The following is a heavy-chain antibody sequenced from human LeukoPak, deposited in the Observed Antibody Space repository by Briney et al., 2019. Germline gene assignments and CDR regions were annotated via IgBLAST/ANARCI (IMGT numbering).Heavy chain of an antibody. CDR3: AKDLRSSESYRGGDAFDI. V-gene: IGHV1-2*02. J-gene: IGHJ3*02. CDR1: GYTFNDYY. Sequence: ASVKVSCTASGYTFNDYYMQWVRQAPGQGLQWMGWINPNTGATRYAQKIQGRIAMTRDTSMSTVYMELSGLRSDDTAVYYCAKDLRSSESYRGGDAFDIWGQGTMVTVSS. CDR2: INPNTGAT. D-gene: IGHD3-10*01.